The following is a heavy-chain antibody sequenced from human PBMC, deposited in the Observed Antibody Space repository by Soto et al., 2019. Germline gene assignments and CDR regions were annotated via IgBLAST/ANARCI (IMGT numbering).Heavy chain of an antibody. Sequence: SETLSLTCAVYGGSFSGYYWSWIRQPPGKGLEWIGEINHSGSTNYNPSLKSRVTISVDTSKNQFSLKLSSVTAADTAVYYCARHFWSGFYRFDPWGQGTLVTVSS. V-gene: IGHV4-34*01. D-gene: IGHD3-3*02. CDR1: GGSFSGYY. CDR2: INHSGST. CDR3: ARHFWSGFYRFDP. J-gene: IGHJ5*02.